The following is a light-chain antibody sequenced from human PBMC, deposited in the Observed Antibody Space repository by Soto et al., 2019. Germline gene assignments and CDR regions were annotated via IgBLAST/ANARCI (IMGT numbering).Light chain of an antibody. J-gene: IGKJ1*01. V-gene: IGKV3-15*01. Sequence: LSPGARSTLSCRASQSVTSSYLAWYQLKPGQAPRLLIYDASTRATGIPSRFSGSGSGTEFTLTISSLQSEDFAVYHCQQYNHWPRTFGRGTKVDI. CDR3: QQYNHWPRT. CDR2: DAS. CDR1: QSVTSSY.